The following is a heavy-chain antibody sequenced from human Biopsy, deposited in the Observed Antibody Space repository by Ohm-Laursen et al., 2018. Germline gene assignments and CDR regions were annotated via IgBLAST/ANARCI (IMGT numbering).Heavy chain of an antibody. J-gene: IGHJ5*02. CDR1: GFIFSRND. CDR3: VKAYSAIYWFDP. V-gene: IGHV3-23*01. D-gene: IGHD2-21*01. Sequence: GSLRLSCSASGFIFSRNDMSWVRQAPEKGLEWVSGISGSGASTYYADSVKGRFTISRDNSKNMLFLQMDSLRADDTAVYYCVKAYSAIYWFDPWGQGTLVTVSS. CDR2: ISGSGAST.